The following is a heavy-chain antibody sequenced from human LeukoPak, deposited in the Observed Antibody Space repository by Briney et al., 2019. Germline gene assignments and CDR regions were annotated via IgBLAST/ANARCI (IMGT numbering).Heavy chain of an antibody. CDR3: ARTYSSSWYYFDY. CDR1: GGSISSGDYY. Sequence: SETLSLTCTVSGGSISSGDYYWSWIRQPPGEGLEWIGYIYYSGSTYYNLSLKSRVTMSVDTSKNQFSLKLSSVTAADTAVYYCARTYSSSWYYFDYWGQGTLVTVSS. V-gene: IGHV4-30-4*01. D-gene: IGHD6-13*01. CDR2: IYYSGST. J-gene: IGHJ4*02.